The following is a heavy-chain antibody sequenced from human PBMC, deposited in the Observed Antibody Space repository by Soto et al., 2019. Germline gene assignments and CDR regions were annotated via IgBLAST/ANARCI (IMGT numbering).Heavy chain of an antibody. CDR2: ISSSGSTI. V-gene: IGHV3-48*03. Sequence: PGGSLRLSCAASGFTFSSYEMNWVRQAPGKGLEWVSYISSSGSTIYYADSVKGRFTISRDNAKNSLYRQMNSLRAEDTAVYYCAYYMVRGASHYYYYGMDVWGQGTTVTVSS. CDR1: GFTFSSYE. J-gene: IGHJ6*02. D-gene: IGHD3-10*01. CDR3: AYYMVRGASHYYYYGMDV.